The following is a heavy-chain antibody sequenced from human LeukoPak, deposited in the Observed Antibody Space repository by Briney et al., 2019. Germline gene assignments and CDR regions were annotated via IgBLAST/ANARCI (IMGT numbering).Heavy chain of an antibody. V-gene: IGHV3-23*01. CDR1: GFTFSSYA. Sequence: GGSLRLSCAASGFTFSSYAMSWVRQAPGKGLEWVSAISGSGGSTYYADSVKGRFTISRDNSKNTLYLQMNSLRAEDTAVYYCAKVLAGIAAQFSYYYYMDVWGKGTTVTVSS. CDR3: AKVLAGIAAQFSYYYYMDV. J-gene: IGHJ6*03. D-gene: IGHD6-13*01. CDR2: ISGSGGST.